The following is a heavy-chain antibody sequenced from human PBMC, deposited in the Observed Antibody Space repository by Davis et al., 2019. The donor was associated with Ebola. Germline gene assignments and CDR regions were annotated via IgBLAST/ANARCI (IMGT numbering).Heavy chain of an antibody. Sequence: GESLKISCSASGFTFSSYAMHWVRQAPGKGLEWVAVISYDGSNKYYADSVKGRFTISRDNSKNTMYLQMNSLRPDDTAIYYCAKNYYANNVNEGYFDYWGQGTLVVVSS. V-gene: IGHV3-30-3*02. CDR3: AKNYYANNVNEGYFDY. CDR2: ISYDGSNK. D-gene: IGHD3-22*01. J-gene: IGHJ4*02. CDR1: GFTFSSYA.